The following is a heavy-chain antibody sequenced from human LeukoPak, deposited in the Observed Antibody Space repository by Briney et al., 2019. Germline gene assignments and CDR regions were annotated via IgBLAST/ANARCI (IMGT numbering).Heavy chain of an antibody. J-gene: IGHJ4*02. CDR1: GFTLSNYN. V-gene: IGHV3-48*01. Sequence: GGSLRLSCAASGFTLSNYNINWVRQAPGKGLEWVSYITSSSTTINYADSVKGRFTTSRDNAKNSLYLQMNSLRAEDTAVYYCARQTYCGGDCYGGVDYWGQGTLVTVSS. CDR2: ITSSSTTI. CDR3: ARQTYCGGDCYGGVDY. D-gene: IGHD2-21*02.